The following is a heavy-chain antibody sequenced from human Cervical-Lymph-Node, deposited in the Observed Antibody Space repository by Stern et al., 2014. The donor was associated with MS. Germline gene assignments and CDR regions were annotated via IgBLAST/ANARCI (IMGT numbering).Heavy chain of an antibody. CDR2: INHSGNT. CDR3: ARDFGNYYDSSGYYFHGDRYGMDV. Sequence: QVQLQQWGAGLLRPSDTLSLTCDVSGGSFSGYHWSWVRKPPGKGLEWIGEINHSGNTKNNPSIESRVSMPVDTSKDQFSLKLHSVTAADTAVYFCARDFGNYYDSSGYYFHGDRYGMDVWGQGTTVTVS. V-gene: IGHV4-34*02. J-gene: IGHJ6*02. D-gene: IGHD3-22*01. CDR1: GGSFSGYH.